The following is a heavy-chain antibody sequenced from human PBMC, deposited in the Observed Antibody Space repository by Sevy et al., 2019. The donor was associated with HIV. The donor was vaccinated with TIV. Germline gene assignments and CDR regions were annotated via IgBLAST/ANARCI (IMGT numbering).Heavy chain of an antibody. CDR3: ASDHVKDGDLGDYYYFAMDV. Sequence: GGSLRLSCAASGFTFSDYYMSWIRQAPGKGLEWISYISGSDDAIYYADSVKGRFSISRDNAKNSLYLQLTSLRPEDTDVYYCASDHVKDGDLGDYYYFAMDVWGQGTTVTVSS. CDR1: GFTFSDYY. D-gene: IGHD4-17*01. V-gene: IGHV3-11*01. CDR2: ISGSDDAI. J-gene: IGHJ6*02.